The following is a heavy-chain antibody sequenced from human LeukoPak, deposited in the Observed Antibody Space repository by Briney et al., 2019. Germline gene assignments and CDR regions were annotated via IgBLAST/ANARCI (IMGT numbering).Heavy chain of an antibody. D-gene: IGHD4-17*01. CDR2: IYSGGRI. CDR1: GFSVDSNY. Sequence: GGSLRLSCAGSGFSVDSNYMSWVRQAPGKGLEWVSVIYSGGRIYYADSVKGRFTISRDNSKNTLFLQMSSLRTEDSAIYYCAKVFRSGDLFVSDSWGQGTLVTVSS. V-gene: IGHV3-53*01. CDR3: AKVFRSGDLFVSDS. J-gene: IGHJ4*02.